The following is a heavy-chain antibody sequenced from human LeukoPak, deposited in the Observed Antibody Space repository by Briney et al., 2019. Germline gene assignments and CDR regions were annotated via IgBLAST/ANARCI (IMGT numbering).Heavy chain of an antibody. CDR2: IRYDGSNK. Sequence: PGGSLRLSCAASGFTFSSYGMHWVRQAPGKGLGWVAFIRYDGSNKYYADSVKGRFTISRDNSKNTLYLQMNSLRAEDTAVYYCAKDGAKKYSSRQAALDYWGQGTQVTVSS. CDR1: GFTFSSYG. V-gene: IGHV3-30*02. D-gene: IGHD6-13*01. CDR3: AKDGAKKYSSRQAALDY. J-gene: IGHJ4*02.